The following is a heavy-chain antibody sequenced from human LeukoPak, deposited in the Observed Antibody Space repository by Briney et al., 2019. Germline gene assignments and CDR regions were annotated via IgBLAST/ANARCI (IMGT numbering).Heavy chain of an antibody. CDR3: AKGDASTWYEGYFDD. V-gene: IGHV3-9*01. Sequence: SLRLSCAASGFTFDDYAMHWVRQAPGKGLEWVSGISGNSGKIGYADSVKGRFTISRDNAKNSLYLQINSLRAEDTALYYCAKGDASTWYEGYFDDWGQGTLVTVSS. D-gene: IGHD6-13*01. J-gene: IGHJ4*02. CDR2: ISGNSGKI. CDR1: GFTFDDYA.